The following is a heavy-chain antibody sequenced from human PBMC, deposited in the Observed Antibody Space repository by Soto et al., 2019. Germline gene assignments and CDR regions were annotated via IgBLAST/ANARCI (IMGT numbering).Heavy chain of an antibody. CDR1: GFTFSSYA. D-gene: IGHD4-17*01. V-gene: IGHV3-30-3*01. J-gene: IGHJ6*02. CDR2: ISYDGSNK. CDR3: AREHTVTYYYYYYYGMDV. Sequence: PGGSLRLSCAAAGFTFSSYAMHWVRQAPGKGLEWVAVISYDGSNKYYADSVRGRLTISTDNSKNTLYLQMNSLRAEDTAVYYCAREHTVTYYYYYYYGMDVWGQGTTVTVSS.